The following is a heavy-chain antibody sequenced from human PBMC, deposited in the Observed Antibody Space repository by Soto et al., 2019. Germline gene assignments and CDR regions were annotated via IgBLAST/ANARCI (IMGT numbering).Heavy chain of an antibody. CDR2: IHWNDNK. V-gene: IGHV2-5*01. CDR1: GFSLITSGVG. CDR3: VHSTDTPLALDY. D-gene: IGHD2-2*02. J-gene: IGHJ4*02. Sequence: QITLKESGPTLVKPTQTLTLTCTFSGFSLITSGVGVGWTRQPPGKALEWLALIHWNDNKRYSPSLNGRLTISKHTSKNQVVLTITNMDPMDTATYYCVHSTDTPLALDYWGQGTLVTVSS.